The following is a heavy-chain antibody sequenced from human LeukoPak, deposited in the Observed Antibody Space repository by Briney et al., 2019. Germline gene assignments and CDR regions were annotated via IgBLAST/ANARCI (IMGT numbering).Heavy chain of an antibody. CDR1: GFTFSSYG. CDR3: ARGGVDY. J-gene: IGHJ4*02. CDR2: ISGSGGST. D-gene: IGHD3-10*01. V-gene: IGHV3-23*01. Sequence: GGTLRLSCAASGFTFSSYGMNWVRQAPGKGLEWVSGISGSGGSTYYADSVKGRFTISRDNSKSTLYLQMNSLRAEDTAVYYCARGGVDYWGQGTLVTVSS.